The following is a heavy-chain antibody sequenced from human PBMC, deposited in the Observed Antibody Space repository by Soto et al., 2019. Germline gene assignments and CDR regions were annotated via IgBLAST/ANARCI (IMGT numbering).Heavy chain of an antibody. CDR1: GFTFSSYG. CDR3: AKSIAARQDYYYYGMDV. J-gene: IGHJ6*02. V-gene: IGHV3-30*18. D-gene: IGHD6-6*01. Sequence: AGGSLRLSCAASGFTFSSYGMHWVRQAPGKGLEWVAVISYDGSNKYYADSVKGRFTISRDNSKNTLYLQMNSLRAEDTAVYYCAKSIAARQDYYYYGMDVWGQGTTVTVSS. CDR2: ISYDGSNK.